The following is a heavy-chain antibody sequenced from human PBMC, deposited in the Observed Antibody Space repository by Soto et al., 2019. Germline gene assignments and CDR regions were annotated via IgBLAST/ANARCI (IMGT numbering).Heavy chain of an antibody. J-gene: IGHJ4*02. Sequence: VASVKVSCKASGYTFTSYAMHWVRQAPGQRLEWMGWINAGNGNTKYSQKFQGRVTMTEDTSTDTAYMELSSLRSEDTAVYYCATSRNGPYTDYWGQGTLVTVSS. CDR2: INAGNGNT. CDR1: GYTFTSYA. CDR3: ATSRNGPYTDY. V-gene: IGHV1-3*01. D-gene: IGHD1-1*01.